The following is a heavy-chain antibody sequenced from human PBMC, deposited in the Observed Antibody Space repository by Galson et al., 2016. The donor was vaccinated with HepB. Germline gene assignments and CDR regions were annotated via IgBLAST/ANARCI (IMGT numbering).Heavy chain of an antibody. Sequence: SLRLSCAASGFSFTSRSIHWVRQAPGKGLEWVALISHSRTNYADSVRGRFIVSADAAETVFYLQMNDLRGDDTALYYGAIDNYNRVTGYYGSGMDVWGQGARVSVSS. J-gene: IGHJ6*02. CDR3: AIDNYNRVTGYYGSGMDV. D-gene: IGHD3-9*01. V-gene: IGHV3-30-3*01. CDR1: GFSFTSRS. CDR2: ISHSRTN.